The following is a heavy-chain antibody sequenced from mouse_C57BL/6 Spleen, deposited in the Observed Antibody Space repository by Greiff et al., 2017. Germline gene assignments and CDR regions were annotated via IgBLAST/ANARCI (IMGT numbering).Heavy chain of an antibody. V-gene: IGHV1-31*01. CDR1: GYSFTGYY. J-gene: IGHJ2*01. CDR3: ASNYDYDDPYYFDY. Sequence: VQLQQSGPELVKPGASVKISCKASGYSFTGYYMHWVKQSHGNILDWIGYIYPYNGVSSYNQKFKGKATLTVDKSSSTAYMELRSLTSEDSAVYYCASNYDYDDPYYFDYWGQGTTLTVSS. CDR2: IYPYNGVS. D-gene: IGHD2-4*01.